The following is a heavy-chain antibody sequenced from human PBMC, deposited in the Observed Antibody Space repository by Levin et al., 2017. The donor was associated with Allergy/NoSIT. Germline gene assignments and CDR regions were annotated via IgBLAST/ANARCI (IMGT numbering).Heavy chain of an antibody. D-gene: IGHD3-10*01. CDR1: GASTSNNDW. Sequence: SETLSLTCAVSGASTSNNDWWTWVRQSPGKGLEWIGEIYHGGNVNYNPSLKSRVLISLDKSKNQFSLILTSVTASDTAVYYCARDHETSGSWYFDLWGRGTLVTVSS. CDR2: IYHGGNV. CDR3: ARDHETSGSWYFDL. J-gene: IGHJ2*01. V-gene: IGHV4/OR15-8*02.